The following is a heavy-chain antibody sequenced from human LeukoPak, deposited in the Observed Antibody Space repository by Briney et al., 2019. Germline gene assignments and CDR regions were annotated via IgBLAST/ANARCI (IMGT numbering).Heavy chain of an antibody. V-gene: IGHV4-59*01. J-gene: IGHJ3*02. CDR3: ARGKGLYGHDAFDI. Sequence: PSETLSLTCTVSGGSISSYYWSWIRQPPGKGLEWIGYIYYSGSTNYNPSLKSRVTISVDTSKNQFSLKLSSVTAADTAVYYCARGKGLYGHDAFDIWGQGTMVTVSS. CDR1: GGSISSYY. D-gene: IGHD2/OR15-2a*01. CDR2: IYYSGST.